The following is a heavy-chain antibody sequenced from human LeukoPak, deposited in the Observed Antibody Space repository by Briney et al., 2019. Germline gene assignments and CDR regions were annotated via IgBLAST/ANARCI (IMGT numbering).Heavy chain of an antibody. CDR1: GFTFSSYA. D-gene: IGHD3-10*01. J-gene: IGHJ4*02. CDR2: IKYDGSEI. CDR3: AKYHYGSGTSLGY. Sequence: GRSLRLSCAASGFTFSSYAMSWVRQAPGKGLKGVANIKYDGSEIYYVDSVKGRFTSSRDNAKKSLSLQMNSLRAEDTAVYYCAKYHYGSGTSLGYWGQGTLVTVSS. V-gene: IGHV3-7*01.